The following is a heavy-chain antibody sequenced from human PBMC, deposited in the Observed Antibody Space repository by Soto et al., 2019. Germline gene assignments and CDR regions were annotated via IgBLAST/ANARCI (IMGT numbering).Heavy chain of an antibody. Sequence: SETLSLTCTVSGGSISSGDYYWSWIRQPPGKGLEWIGYIYYSGSTYYNPSLKSRVTISVDTSKNQFSLKLSSVTAADTAVYYCARGVELTMVRGQWFDPWGQGTLVTVSS. J-gene: IGHJ5*02. D-gene: IGHD3-10*01. CDR3: ARGVELTMVRGQWFDP. CDR1: GGSISSGDYY. CDR2: IYYSGST. V-gene: IGHV4-30-4*01.